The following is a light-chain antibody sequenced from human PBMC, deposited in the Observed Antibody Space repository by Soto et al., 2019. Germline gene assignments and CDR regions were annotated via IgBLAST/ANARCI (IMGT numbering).Light chain of an antibody. V-gene: IGKV3-15*01. CDR1: QSVSSS. J-gene: IGKJ5*01. CDR2: RAS. CDR3: QQYKNWPPLT. Sequence: EIVMTQSPVPLSVSPGERASLSCRASQSVSSSLAWYQQKPGQAPRLLIYRASTRATGVPARFSGSGSGTEFTLTISSLQSEDFAVYYCQQYKNWPPLTFGQGTRLEIK.